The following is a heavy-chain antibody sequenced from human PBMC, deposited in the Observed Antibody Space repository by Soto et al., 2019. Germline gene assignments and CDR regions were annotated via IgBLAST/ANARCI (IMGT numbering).Heavy chain of an antibody. V-gene: IGHV3-30*18. CDR1: GFTFSRYG. CDR2: ISYDGSNK. CDR3: AKDRVPLNIVATMDY. D-gene: IGHD5-12*01. Sequence: PGGSLRLSCAASGFTFSRYGMHWVRQAPGKGLEWVAVISYDGSNKYYADSVKGRFTISRDNSKNTLYLQMNSLRAEDTAVYYCAKDRVPLNIVATMDYWGQGT. J-gene: IGHJ4*02.